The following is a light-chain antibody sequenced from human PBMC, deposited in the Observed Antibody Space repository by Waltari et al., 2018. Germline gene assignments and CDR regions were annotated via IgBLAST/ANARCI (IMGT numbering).Light chain of an antibody. J-gene: IGKJ1*01. V-gene: IGKV4-1*01. CDR1: QTVLYRDNNKNY. Sequence: DIVMTQSPDSLAVSLGERATINCKSSQTVLYRDNNKNYLTWYQQKPGRPPKLLFSWASIRESGVPDRLSARGSGTDFTLTISSLQAEDVAVYYCHQHYTTPWTFGQGTKVEIK. CDR2: WAS. CDR3: HQHYTTPWT.